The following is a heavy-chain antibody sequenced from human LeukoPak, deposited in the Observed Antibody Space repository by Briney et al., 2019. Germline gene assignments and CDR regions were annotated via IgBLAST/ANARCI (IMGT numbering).Heavy chain of an antibody. Sequence: GESLKISCKGSEYSFTSYWIGWVRQMPGKGLEWMGIIYPGDSDTRYSPSFQGQVTISADESISTAYLQWSSLKASDTAMYYCARPLYDSSGPPGTYYYYMDVWGKGTTVTVSS. D-gene: IGHD3-22*01. CDR2: IYPGDSDT. CDR1: EYSFTSYW. J-gene: IGHJ6*03. CDR3: ARPLYDSSGPPGTYYYYMDV. V-gene: IGHV5-51*01.